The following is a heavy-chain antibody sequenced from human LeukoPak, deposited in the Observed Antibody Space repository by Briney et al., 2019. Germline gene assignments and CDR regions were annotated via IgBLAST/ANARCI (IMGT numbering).Heavy chain of an antibody. D-gene: IGHD5-24*01. CDR2: IYTSGST. CDR3: ARGDGYNSLYYFDY. Sequence: ASETLSLTCTVSGGSISSCYWSWIRQPAGKGLEWIGRIYTSGSTNYNPSLKSRVTMSVDTSKNQFSLKLSSVTAADTAVYYCARGDGYNSLYYFDYWGQGTLVTVSS. V-gene: IGHV4-4*07. J-gene: IGHJ4*02. CDR1: GGSISSCY.